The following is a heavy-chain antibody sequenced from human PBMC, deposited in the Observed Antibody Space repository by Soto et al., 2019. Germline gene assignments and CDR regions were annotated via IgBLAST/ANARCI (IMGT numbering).Heavy chain of an antibody. D-gene: IGHD1-7*01. V-gene: IGHV1-3*01. Sequence: QVQLVQSGAEVKKPGASVKVSCKASGYTFTSYAMHWVRQAPGQRLEWMGWINAGNGNTKYSQKFQGRVTITRDTSASTAYMELSSLRSEDTAVYYCALLELRFYCYFGMDVWGQGTTVNVSS. J-gene: IGHJ6*02. CDR3: ALLELRFYCYFGMDV. CDR1: GYTFTSYA. CDR2: INAGNGNT.